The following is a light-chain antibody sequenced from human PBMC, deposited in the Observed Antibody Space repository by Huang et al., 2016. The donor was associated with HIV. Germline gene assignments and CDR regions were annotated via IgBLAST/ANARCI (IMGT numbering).Light chain of an antibody. CDR1: QSISSY. CDR3: QQSYSTLRYT. J-gene: IGKJ2*01. Sequence: DIQMTQSPSSLSASVGDRVTITCRASQSISSYLNWYQQKPGKAPKLLIYAASSLQSGFPSRFSGSGSGTDFTLTISSLQPEDCATYYCQQSYSTLRYTFGQGTKLEIK. V-gene: IGKV1-39*01. CDR2: AAS.